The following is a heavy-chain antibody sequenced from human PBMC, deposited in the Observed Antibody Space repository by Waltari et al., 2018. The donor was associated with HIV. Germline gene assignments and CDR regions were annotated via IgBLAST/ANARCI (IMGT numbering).Heavy chain of an antibody. CDR3: VKDVTVTHYGVYYSGLDV. CDR1: GFIFGSHW. CDR2: IDGDGRVK. J-gene: IGHJ6*02. D-gene: IGHD2-8*01. V-gene: IGHV3-74*02. Sequence: VESGGTPVQPGESLRLSCKASGFIFGSHWMHWVRQSPGKGLVWVSRIDGDGRVKKYADTVKGRFTISRDNTKETLFLEMKSLRVEDSGIYHCVKDVTVTHYGVYYSGLDVWGQGTTVTV.